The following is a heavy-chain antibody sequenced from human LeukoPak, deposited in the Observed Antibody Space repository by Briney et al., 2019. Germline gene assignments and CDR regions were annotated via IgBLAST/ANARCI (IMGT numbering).Heavy chain of an antibody. V-gene: IGHV3-30-3*01. Sequence: PGGSLRLSCAASGFTFSSYAMHWVRQAPGKGLEWVAVISYDGSNKYYADSVKGRFTISRDNSKNTLYLQMNSLRAEDTAVYYCEGGTGTLRGDWGQGTLVTVSS. D-gene: IGHD1-1*01. CDR1: GFTFSSYA. J-gene: IGHJ4*02. CDR2: ISYDGSNK. CDR3: EGGTGTLRGD.